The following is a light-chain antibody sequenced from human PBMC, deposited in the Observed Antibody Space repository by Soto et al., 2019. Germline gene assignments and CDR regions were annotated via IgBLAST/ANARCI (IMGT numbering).Light chain of an antibody. CDR3: QQYNNWPPLT. Sequence: ETVMTQSPDTLSVSPGERATLSCRASQSVSINLAWYQHKPGQAPRLLIYGASTSATGIPARFSGSGSGKEFTLTISSLQSEDFAVYYCQQYNNWPPLTFGGGTKVEIK. CDR2: GAS. CDR1: QSVSIN. V-gene: IGKV3-15*01. J-gene: IGKJ4*01.